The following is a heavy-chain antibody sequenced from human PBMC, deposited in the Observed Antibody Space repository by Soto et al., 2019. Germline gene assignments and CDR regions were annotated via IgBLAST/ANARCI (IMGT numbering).Heavy chain of an antibody. CDR1: GGTFSSYT. D-gene: IGHD1-1*01. CDR3: ARTALGTHFDY. CDR2: IIPILGIA. J-gene: IGHJ4*02. Sequence: QVQLVQSGAEVKKPGSSVKVSCKASGGTFSSYTISWVRQAPGQGLEWMGRIIPILGIANYAQKFQGRVTITADKSTSTAYMELSSLRSEDTAVYYCARTALGTHFDYWGQGTLVTVSS. V-gene: IGHV1-69*02.